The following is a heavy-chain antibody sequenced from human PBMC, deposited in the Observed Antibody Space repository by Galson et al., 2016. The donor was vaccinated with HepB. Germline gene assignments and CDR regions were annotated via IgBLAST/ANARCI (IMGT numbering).Heavy chain of an antibody. CDR2: IYASGST. Sequence: TLSLTCTVSGGSISRGSYSWSWIRQPAGKGLEWIGLIYASGSTNYESSLASRVTISLDTSENQFSLKLSSVTAADTAAYYCARGRRATAKGPTHMDVWGTGTAVTVSS. CDR1: GGSISRGSYS. D-gene: IGHD5-18*01. CDR3: ARGRRATAKGPTHMDV. V-gene: IGHV4-61*02. J-gene: IGHJ6*03.